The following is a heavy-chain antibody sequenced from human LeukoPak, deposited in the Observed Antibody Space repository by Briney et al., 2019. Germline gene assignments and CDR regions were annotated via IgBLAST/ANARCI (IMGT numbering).Heavy chain of an antibody. Sequence: GGSLRLSCAASGFTFTNYAMSWVRQAPGKGLEWVSAISGGGDSTYYADSVKGRFTISRDNSKNTVHLQMNSLRGEDTALYYCAKDRFLGDCSGGSCYPFDPWGQGTLVTVSS. CDR1: GFTFTNYA. D-gene: IGHD2-15*01. CDR2: ISGGGDST. CDR3: AKDRFLGDCSGGSCYPFDP. V-gene: IGHV3-23*01. J-gene: IGHJ5*02.